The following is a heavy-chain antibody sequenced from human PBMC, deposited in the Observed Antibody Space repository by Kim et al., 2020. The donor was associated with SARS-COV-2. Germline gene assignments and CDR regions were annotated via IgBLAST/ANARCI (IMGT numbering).Heavy chain of an antibody. J-gene: IGHJ4*02. Sequence: GGSLRLSCAASGFTFDDYAMHWVRQAPGKGLEWVSLISGGGGSTYYADSVKGRFTISRDNSKNSLYLQMNSLRTEDTALYYCAKDGAVGGITIFGVVIIRPSCLYYWGQGTLVTVSS. CDR1: GFTFDDYA. CDR3: AKDGAVGGITIFGVVIIRPSCLYY. V-gene: IGHV3-43*02. CDR2: ISGGGGST. D-gene: IGHD3-3*01.